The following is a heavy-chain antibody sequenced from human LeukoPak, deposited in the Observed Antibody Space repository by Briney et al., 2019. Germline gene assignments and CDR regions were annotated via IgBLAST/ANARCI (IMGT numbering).Heavy chain of an antibody. D-gene: IGHD4-17*01. CDR2: IDPNSGGT. V-gene: IGHV1-2*02. CDR1: GNSFTHYY. Sequence: ASVKVSCKPAGNSFTHYYLHWLRQAPGQGLEWGGGIDPNSGGTTYAQKFTGRVTMTRDTSISTAYMELSSLKSNDTAIYYCARPTVTAGWYLDLWGRGTLVTVSS. CDR3: ARPTVTAGWYLDL. J-gene: IGHJ2*01.